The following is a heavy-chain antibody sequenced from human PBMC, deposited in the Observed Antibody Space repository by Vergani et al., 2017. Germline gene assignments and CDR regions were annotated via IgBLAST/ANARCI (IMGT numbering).Heavy chain of an antibody. J-gene: IGHJ6*02. CDR1: GGSISSYY. CDR3: ARGTSSSWYTVDYYYYYGMDV. V-gene: IGHV4-59*01. Sequence: QVQLQESGPGLVKPSGTLSLTCAVSGGSISSYYWSWIRQPPGKGLEWIGYIYYSGSTNYNPSLKSRVTISVDTSKNQFSLKLSSVTAADTAVYYCARGTSSSWYTVDYYYYYGMDVWGQGTTVTVSS. D-gene: IGHD6-13*01. CDR2: IYYSGST.